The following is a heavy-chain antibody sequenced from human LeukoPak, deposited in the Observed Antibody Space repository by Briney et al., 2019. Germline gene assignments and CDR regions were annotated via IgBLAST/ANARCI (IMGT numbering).Heavy chain of an antibody. V-gene: IGHV4-59*01. D-gene: IGHD1-1*01. CDR3: GRVTTGTVDH. CDR1: GGSISSYY. J-gene: IGHJ4*02. Sequence: PSETLSLTCTVSGGSISSYYWSWIRQPPGKGLEWIGYIYYSGSTNYNPSLKSRVTISVDMSKSQFSLKLNSVTAADTAVYYCGRVTTGTVDHWGQGTLVTVSS. CDR2: IYYSGST.